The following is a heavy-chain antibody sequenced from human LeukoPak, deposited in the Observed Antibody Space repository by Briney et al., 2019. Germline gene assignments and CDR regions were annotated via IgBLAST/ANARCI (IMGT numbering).Heavy chain of an antibody. CDR1: GGSFSGYY. J-gene: IGHJ5*02. CDR3: ASTWSSGWYWFDP. V-gene: IGHV4-34*01. Sequence: PSETLSLTCAVYGGSFSGYYWSWIRQPPGKGLEWIGEINHSGSTNYNPSLKSRVTISVDTSKNQFSLKLSSVTAADTAVYYCASTWSSGWYWFDPWGQGTLVTVSS. D-gene: IGHD6-19*01. CDR2: INHSGST.